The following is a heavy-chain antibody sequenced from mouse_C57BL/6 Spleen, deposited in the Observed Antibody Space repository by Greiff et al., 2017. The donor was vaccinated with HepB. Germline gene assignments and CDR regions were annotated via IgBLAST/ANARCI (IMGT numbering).Heavy chain of an antibody. V-gene: IGHV1-50*01. J-gene: IGHJ4*01. CDR1: GYTFTSYW. CDR2: IDPSDSYT. CDR3: ARRPTYYYGSSYEDY. D-gene: IGHD1-1*01. Sequence: QVQLQQPGAELVKPGASVKLSCKASGYTFTSYWMQWVKQRPGQGLEWIGEIDPSDSYTNYNQKFKGKATLTVDTSSSTAYMQRSSLTSEDSAVYYCARRPTYYYGSSYEDYWGQGTSVTVSS.